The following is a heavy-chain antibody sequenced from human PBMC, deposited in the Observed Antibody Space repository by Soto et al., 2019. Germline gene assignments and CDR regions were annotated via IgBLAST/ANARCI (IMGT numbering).Heavy chain of an antibody. D-gene: IGHD4-17*01. V-gene: IGHV3-30*04. J-gene: IGHJ3*02. Sequence: GGSLRLSCAASGFTFSSYAMHWVRQAPGKGLEWVAVISYDGSNKYYADSVKGRFTISRDNSKNTLYLQMNSLRAEDTAVYYCARDNGDYDAFDIGGQGTMVTVSS. CDR1: GFTFSSYA. CDR3: ARDNGDYDAFDI. CDR2: ISYDGSNK.